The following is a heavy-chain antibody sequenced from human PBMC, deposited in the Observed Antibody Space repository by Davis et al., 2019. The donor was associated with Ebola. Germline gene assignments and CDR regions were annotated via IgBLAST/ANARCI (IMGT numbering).Heavy chain of an antibody. J-gene: IGHJ4*02. D-gene: IGHD3-10*01. CDR1: GGTFSSYA. V-gene: IGHV1-8*03. CDR3: ASGTYYYGSGGVY. Sequence: ASVKVSCKASGGTFSSYAISWVRQATGQGLEWMGWMNPNSGNTGYAQKFQGRVTITRNTSISTAYMELSSLRSEDTAVYYCASGTYYYGSGGVYWGQGTLVTVSS. CDR2: MNPNSGNT.